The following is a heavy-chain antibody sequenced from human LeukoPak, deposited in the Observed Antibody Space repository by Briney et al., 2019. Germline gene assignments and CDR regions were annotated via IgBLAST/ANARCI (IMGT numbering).Heavy chain of an antibody. CDR3: ARVSLRPSNSQEVYYYGMDV. CDR2: IYYSGST. D-gene: IGHD4-4*01. J-gene: IGHJ6*02. V-gene: IGHV4-30-4*01. Sequence: PSETLSLTCTVSGGSISSGDYSWSWIRQPPGKGLEWIGYIYYSGSTYYNPSLKSRVTISVDTSKNQFSLKLSSVTAADTAVYYCARVSLRPSNSQEVYYYGMDVWGQGTTVTVSS. CDR1: GGSISSGDYS.